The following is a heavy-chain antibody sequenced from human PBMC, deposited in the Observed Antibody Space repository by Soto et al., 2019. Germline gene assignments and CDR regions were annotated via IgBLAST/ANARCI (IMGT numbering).Heavy chain of an antibody. V-gene: IGHV3-15*01. J-gene: IGHJ4*02. D-gene: IGHD2-2*01. CDR1: GFTFNNAW. CDR2: IKSKLDGGTT. Sequence: NPGGSLRLSCAASGFTFNNAWMIWVRQAPGKGLEWVGRIKSKLDGGTTDYAAPVKGRVTISRDDSKNTLYLQMNSLKTEDTAVYYCTTEFSSYRNYYFDYWGQGTLVTVSS. CDR3: TTEFSSYRNYYFDY.